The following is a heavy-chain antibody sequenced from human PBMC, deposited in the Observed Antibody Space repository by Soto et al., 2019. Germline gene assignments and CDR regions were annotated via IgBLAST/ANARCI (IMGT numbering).Heavy chain of an antibody. J-gene: IGHJ3*02. D-gene: IGHD6-19*01. CDR3: ASDSSGWYAFDI. CDR2: ISYDGSNK. CDR1: GFTFSSYA. Sequence: GGSLRLSCAASGFTFSSYAMHWVRQAPGKGLEWVAVISYDGSNKYYADSVKGRFTISRDNSKNTLYLQMNSLRAEDTAVYYCASDSSGWYAFDIWGQGTMVTVSS. V-gene: IGHV3-30*04.